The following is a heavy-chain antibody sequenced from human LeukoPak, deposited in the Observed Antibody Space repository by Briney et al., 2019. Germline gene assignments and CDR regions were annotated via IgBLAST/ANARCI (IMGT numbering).Heavy chain of an antibody. Sequence: SETLSLTCAVYGGSFSGYYWGWIRQPPGKGLEWIGEINHSGSTNYNPSLKSRVTISVDTSKNQFSLKLSSVTAADTAVYYCARVGGGYCSGGSCNFDYWGQGTLVTVSS. J-gene: IGHJ4*02. CDR1: GGSFSGYY. CDR2: INHSGST. V-gene: IGHV4-34*01. CDR3: ARVGGGYCSGGSCNFDY. D-gene: IGHD2-15*01.